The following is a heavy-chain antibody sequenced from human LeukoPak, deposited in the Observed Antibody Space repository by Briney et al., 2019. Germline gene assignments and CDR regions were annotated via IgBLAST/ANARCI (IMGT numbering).Heavy chain of an antibody. V-gene: IGHV4-34*01. J-gene: IGHJ4*02. CDR3: ARVWGYCSSTSCPDY. CDR2: INHSGST. D-gene: IGHD2-2*01. Sequence: SETLSLTCAVYGGSFSGYYWSWIRQPPGKGLEWIGEINHSGSTNYNPSLKSRVTISVDTSKNQFSLKLSSVTAADTAVYYCARVWGYCSSTSCPDYWGQGTLVTVSS. CDR1: GGSFSGYY.